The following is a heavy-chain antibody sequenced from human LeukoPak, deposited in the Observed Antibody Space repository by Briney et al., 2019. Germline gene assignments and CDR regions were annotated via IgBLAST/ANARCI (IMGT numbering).Heavy chain of an antibody. J-gene: IGHJ6*03. CDR1: GLTFYDYG. CDR3: ARGEYDILAGTGYHYYYMDV. D-gene: IGHD3-9*01. V-gene: IGHV3-20*04. CDR2: INWNGGST. Sequence: GGSLRLSCSPSGLTFYDYGMSWVRHAPGKGLEGVSGINWNGGSTDYADSVKGRFTISRDNAKNSLYLQMNSLRAEDTALYYCARGEYDILAGTGYHYYYMDVWGKGTTVTVSS.